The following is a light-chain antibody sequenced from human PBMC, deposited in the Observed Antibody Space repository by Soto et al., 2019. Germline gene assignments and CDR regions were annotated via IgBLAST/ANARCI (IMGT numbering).Light chain of an antibody. CDR3: QQYGKLPRT. J-gene: IGKJ1*01. CDR1: QSVSSSY. V-gene: IGKV3-20*01. Sequence: EIVLTQSPGTLSLSPGERATLSCRASQSVSSSYLAWYQQKPGQAPRLLIFGASRRATGIPDRFSGSGSGTNFTLTISRLEPEDFAVYYCQQYGKLPRTFRQGTKVDIK. CDR2: GAS.